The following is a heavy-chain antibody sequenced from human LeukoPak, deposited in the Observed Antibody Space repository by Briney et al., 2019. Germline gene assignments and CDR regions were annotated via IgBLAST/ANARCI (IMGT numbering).Heavy chain of an antibody. D-gene: IGHD3-10*01. J-gene: IGHJ6*03. V-gene: IGHV3-15*01. CDR3: TTLSNYYGSGSYLSYYYYYMDV. CDR1: GFTFSNAW. Sequence: GGSLRLSCAASGFTFSNAWMSWVRQAPGKGLEWVGRIKSKTDGGTTDYAAPVKGRFTISRDDSKNTLYLQMNSLKTEDTAVYYCTTLSNYYGSGSYLSYYYYYMDVWGKGTTVTISS. CDR2: IKSKTDGGTT.